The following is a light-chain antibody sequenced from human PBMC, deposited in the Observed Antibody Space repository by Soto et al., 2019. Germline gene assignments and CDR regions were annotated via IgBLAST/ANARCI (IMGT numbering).Light chain of an antibody. CDR2: DVT. Sequence: QSVLTQPRSVSESPGQSVTISCTETSSDIGRYNYVSWYQQHPGKAPKLLIYDVTRRPSGVPARFSGSKSDNTASLTLSGLQAEDEAHYYCCSFAGSGWVFGGGTKLTVL. CDR3: CSFAGSGWV. CDR1: SSDIGRYNY. V-gene: IGLV2-11*01. J-gene: IGLJ3*02.